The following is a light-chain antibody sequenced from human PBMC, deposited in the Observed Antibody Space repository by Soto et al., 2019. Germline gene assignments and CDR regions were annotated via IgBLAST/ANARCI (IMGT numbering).Light chain of an antibody. CDR1: QSVSSN. CDR3: QQYNNWPL. V-gene: IGKV3-15*01. Sequence: EIVMTQSPATLSVSPGERATLSCRTSQSVSSNFAWYQQKPGQAPRLLIYGASSRATGIPARFSGSGSGTEFTLTISSLQSEDFAVYYCQQYNNWPLFGQGTKVDI. CDR2: GAS. J-gene: IGKJ1*01.